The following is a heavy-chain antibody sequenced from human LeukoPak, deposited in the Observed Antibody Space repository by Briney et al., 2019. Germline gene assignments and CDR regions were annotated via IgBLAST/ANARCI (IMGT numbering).Heavy chain of an antibody. D-gene: IGHD6-13*01. Sequence: GASVKVSCKASGYTFTSYGISWVRQAPGQGLEWMGWISAYNGNTNYAQKLQGRVTMTTDTSTSTAYMELSRLRSDDTAVYYCARSDVGFGSSSWPLDYWGQGTLVTVSS. CDR2: ISAYNGNT. J-gene: IGHJ4*02. V-gene: IGHV1-18*01. CDR1: GYTFTSYG. CDR3: ARSDVGFGSSSWPLDY.